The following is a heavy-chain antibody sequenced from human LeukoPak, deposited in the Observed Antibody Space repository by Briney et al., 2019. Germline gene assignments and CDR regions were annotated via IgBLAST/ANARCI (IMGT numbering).Heavy chain of an antibody. CDR3: ATVVSAVPTNWFDP. CDR1: GYTLTELS. V-gene: IGHV1-24*01. D-gene: IGHD6-13*01. Sequence: ASVKVSCKVSGYTLTELSMHWVRQAPGNGLEWMGGFDPEDGETIYAQKFQGRVTMTEDTSTDTAYMELSSLRSEDTAVYYCATVVSAVPTNWFDPWGQGTLVTVSS. CDR2: FDPEDGET. J-gene: IGHJ5*02.